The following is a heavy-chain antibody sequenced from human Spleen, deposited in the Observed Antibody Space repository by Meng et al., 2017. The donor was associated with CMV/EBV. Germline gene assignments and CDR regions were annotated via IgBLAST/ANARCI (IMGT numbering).Heavy chain of an antibody. CDR3: ARGPRGYSYEKDWFDP. CDR1: GDSITTYY. Sequence: SETLSLTFTVSGDSITTYYWSWIRQPPGKGLQWIGYIYYNGGTNYNPSLTSRVTISVDTSKNHFSLKLSSVTAADTAVYYCARGPRGYSYEKDWFDPWGQGTLVTVSS. D-gene: IGHD5-18*01. V-gene: IGHV4-59*01. J-gene: IGHJ5*02. CDR2: IYYNGGT.